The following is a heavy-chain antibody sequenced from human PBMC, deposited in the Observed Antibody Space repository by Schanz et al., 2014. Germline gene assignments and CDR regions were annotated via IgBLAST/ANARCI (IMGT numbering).Heavy chain of an antibody. CDR3: AKYRGYYRVSGSYRELEY. Sequence: EVQLLESGGGLVQPGGSLRLSCAASGFNFSDYAMCWVRQAPGKGLEWVSALSEGGGGTHYADSVKGRFTISRDNAKNSLYLQMNSLRPEDTAVYYCAKYRGYYRVSGSYRELEYWGQGTLVTVSS. CDR1: GFNFSDYA. CDR2: LSEGGGGT. V-gene: IGHV3-23*01. D-gene: IGHD3-10*01. J-gene: IGHJ4*02.